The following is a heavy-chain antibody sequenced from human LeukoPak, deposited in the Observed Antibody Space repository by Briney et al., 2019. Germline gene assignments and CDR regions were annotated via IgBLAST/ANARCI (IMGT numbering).Heavy chain of an antibody. CDR3: AREGCSSTSCYVGWPYYYYYGMDV. CDR1: GFTFRDYY. V-gene: IGHV3-11*01. Sequence: GGSLRLSCAASGFTFRDYYMTWLRQAPGKGLEWLSYISNSGSTVFYADSIKGRFTVSRDNAKRSLYLQIESLRDDDTAVYYCAREGCSSTSCYVGWPYYYYYGMDVWGQGTTVTVSS. CDR2: ISNSGSTV. D-gene: IGHD2-2*01. J-gene: IGHJ6*02.